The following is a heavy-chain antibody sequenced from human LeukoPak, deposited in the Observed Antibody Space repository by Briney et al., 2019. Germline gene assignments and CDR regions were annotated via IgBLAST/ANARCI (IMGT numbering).Heavy chain of an antibody. CDR2: ISPNTGGT. Sequence: ASVKVSCKASGYTFTGYSIHWVRQAPGQGLEWMGWISPNTGGTNYAQKFQDRVTMTRDTSISTAYMELNSLRSDDTAVYYCARPCPSSTSSCYDYWGQGTLVTVSS. CDR1: GYTFTGYS. D-gene: IGHD2-2*01. J-gene: IGHJ4*02. CDR3: ARPCPSSTSSCYDY. V-gene: IGHV1-2*02.